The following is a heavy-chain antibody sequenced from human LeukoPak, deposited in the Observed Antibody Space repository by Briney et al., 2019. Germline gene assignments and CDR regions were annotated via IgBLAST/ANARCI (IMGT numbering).Heavy chain of an antibody. CDR2: ISSSSSYI. Sequence: GGSLRLSCAASGFTFSSYSMNWVRQAPGKGLEWVSSISSSSSYIYSADSVKGRFTISSDNAKNSLYLHMNSMRAEDKAVYYCAREQDYSNLNWFDLWGQGTLVTVSS. V-gene: IGHV3-21*01. CDR3: AREQDYSNLNWFDL. D-gene: IGHD4-11*01. J-gene: IGHJ5*02. CDR1: GFTFSSYS.